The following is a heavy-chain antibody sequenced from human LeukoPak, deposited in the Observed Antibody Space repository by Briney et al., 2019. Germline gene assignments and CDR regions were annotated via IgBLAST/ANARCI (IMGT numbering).Heavy chain of an antibody. Sequence: GGSLRLSCAASGISVSNDYMSWVRQAPGKGLEWVSAIYADGYTRDAASVKGRFSISRHNSKNTVYLQMDNLRPEDTAVYYCARDDPSKIYGTNAPFDYWGQGTLVTVSS. CDR3: ARDDPSKIYGTNAPFDY. J-gene: IGHJ4*02. CDR2: IYADGYT. CDR1: GISVSNDY. D-gene: IGHD2-2*01. V-gene: IGHV3-53*04.